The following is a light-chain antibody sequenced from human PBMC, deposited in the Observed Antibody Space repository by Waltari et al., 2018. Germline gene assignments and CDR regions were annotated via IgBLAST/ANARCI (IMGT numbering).Light chain of an antibody. V-gene: IGKV3-15*01. CDR2: GAS. CDR3: QQSYSSPQIT. J-gene: IGKJ5*01. CDR1: QSVRSN. Sequence: EIVMTQSPATLSVSPGERATVSCRASQSVRSNLAWYQQKPGQAPRLLISGASTRATGIPTRFSGSGSGTEFTLTISSLQPEDFATYYCQQSYSSPQITFGQGTRLEIK.